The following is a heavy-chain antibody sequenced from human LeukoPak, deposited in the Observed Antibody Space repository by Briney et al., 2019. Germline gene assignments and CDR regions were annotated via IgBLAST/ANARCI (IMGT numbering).Heavy chain of an antibody. J-gene: IGHJ2*01. CDR2: IYHSGST. V-gene: IGHV4-30-2*01. CDR1: GGSISSGGYS. CDR3: ARKGIAAAGWYFDL. D-gene: IGHD6-13*01. Sequence: SETLSLTCAVSGGSISSGGYSWSWIRQPPGKGLEWIGYIYHSGSTYYNPSLKSRVTISVDTSKNQFSLKLSSVTAADTAVYYCARKGIAAAGWYFDLWGRGTLVTVSS.